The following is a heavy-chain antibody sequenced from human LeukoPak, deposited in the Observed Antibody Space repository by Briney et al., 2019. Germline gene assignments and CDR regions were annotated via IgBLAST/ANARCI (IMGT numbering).Heavy chain of an antibody. J-gene: IGHJ6*03. CDR3: ARVGYDFWSGYPIEGYYYYYYMDV. CDR2: ISSSSSTI. V-gene: IGHV3-48*01. Sequence: PGGSLRLSCAASGFTFSSYSMNWVRQAPGKGLEWVSYISSSSSTIYYADSVKGRFTISRDNAKNSLYLQMNSLRAEDTAVYYCARVGYDFWSGYPIEGYYYYYYMDVWGKGTTVTVSS. D-gene: IGHD3-3*01. CDR1: GFTFSSYS.